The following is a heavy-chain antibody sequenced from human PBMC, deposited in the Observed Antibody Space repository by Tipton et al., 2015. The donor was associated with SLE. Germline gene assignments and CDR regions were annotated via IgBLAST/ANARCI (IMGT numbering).Heavy chain of an antibody. CDR3: AGDLIGYFQH. Sequence: TLSLTCTVSGGSINNYYWGWIRQSPGKGPEWIGYIYSSGSTSSNPSLRSRFTISLDTSRNQFSLKLRSVTAADTAVYYCAGDLIGYFQHWGQGTLVTVSS. J-gene: IGHJ1*01. D-gene: IGHD2/OR15-2a*01. CDR1: GGSINNYY. CDR2: IYSSGST. V-gene: IGHV4-59*01.